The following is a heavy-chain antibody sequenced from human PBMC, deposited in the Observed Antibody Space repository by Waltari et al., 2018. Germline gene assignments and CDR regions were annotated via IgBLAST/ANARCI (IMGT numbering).Heavy chain of an antibody. J-gene: IGHJ5*02. CDR3: ARRVTMVRGVMGDWFDP. D-gene: IGHD3-10*01. CDR2: IEPGDSQT. V-gene: IGHV5-51*03. CDR1: GYSSNSYW. Sequence: EVQLVQSGAEVKKPGESLKISCKGSGYSSNSYWIGWVRQMPGKGLEGRGLIEPGDSQTGYSPPFQGQVTISADKSINTAYLQWSSLKASDTAIYYCARRVTMVRGVMGDWFDPWGQGTLVTVSS.